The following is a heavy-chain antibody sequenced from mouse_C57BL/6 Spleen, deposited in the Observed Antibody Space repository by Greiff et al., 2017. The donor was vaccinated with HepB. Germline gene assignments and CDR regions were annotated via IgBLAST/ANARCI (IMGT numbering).Heavy chain of an antibody. CDR3: ASTPSITTDWYFDV. CDR1: GYSITSGYY. Sequence: EVKLVESGPGLVKPSQSLSLTCSVPGYSITSGYYWNWIRQFPGNKLEWMGYISYDGSNNYNPSLKNRISITRDTSKNQFFLKLNSVTTEDTATYYCASTPSITTDWYFDVWGTGTTVTVSS. CDR2: ISYDGSN. D-gene: IGHD1-1*01. J-gene: IGHJ1*03. V-gene: IGHV3-6*01.